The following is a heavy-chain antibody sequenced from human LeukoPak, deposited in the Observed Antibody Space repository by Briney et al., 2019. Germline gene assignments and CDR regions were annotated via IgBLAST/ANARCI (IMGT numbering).Heavy chain of an antibody. CDR3: ARPAASSGWEES. D-gene: IGHD6-19*01. V-gene: IGHV4-39*01. Sequence: SETLSLTCTVSGGSISSSSYYWGWIRQPPGKGLEWIGSIYYSGSTYYNPSLKSRVTISVDTSKNQFSLKLSSVTAADTAVYYCARPAASSGWEESWGQGTLVTVPS. J-gene: IGHJ5*02. CDR1: GGSISSSSYY. CDR2: IYYSGST.